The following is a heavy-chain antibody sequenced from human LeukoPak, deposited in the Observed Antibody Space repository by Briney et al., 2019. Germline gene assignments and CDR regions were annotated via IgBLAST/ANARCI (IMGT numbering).Heavy chain of an antibody. CDR3: AREAGTRDGSGSCYFDY. V-gene: IGHV4-30-2*01. D-gene: IGHD3-10*01. CDR2: IYHSGST. Sequence: SETLSLTCAVSGGSISSGGYSWSWIRQPPGKGLEWIGYIYHSGSTYYNPSLKSRVTISVDRSKNQFSLKLSSVTAADTAVYYCAREAGTRDGSGSCYFDYWGQGTLVTVSS. CDR1: GGSISSGGYS. J-gene: IGHJ4*02.